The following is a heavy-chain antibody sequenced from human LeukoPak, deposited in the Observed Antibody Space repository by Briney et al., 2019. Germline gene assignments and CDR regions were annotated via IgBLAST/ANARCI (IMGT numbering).Heavy chain of an antibody. CDR2: ISGSGGST. J-gene: IGHJ5*02. V-gene: IGHV3-23*01. CDR3: AKDLVPPYWFDP. Sequence: ETGGSLRLSCAASGFTFSSYAMHWVRQAPGKGLEWVSAISGSGGSTYYADSVKGRFTISRDNSKNTLYLQMNSLRAEDTAVYYCAKDLVPPYWFDPWGQGTLVTVSS. CDR1: GFTFSSYA.